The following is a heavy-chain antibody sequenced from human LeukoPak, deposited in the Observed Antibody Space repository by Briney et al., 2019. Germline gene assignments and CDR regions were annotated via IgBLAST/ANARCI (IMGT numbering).Heavy chain of an antibody. D-gene: IGHD3-10*01. CDR1: GYSFTSYW. V-gene: IGHV5-51*01. CDR3: ARSVRGVIRHYYYGMDV. J-gene: IGHJ6*02. Sequence: KISCKGSGYSFTSYWIGWVRQMPGKGLEWMGIIYPGDSDTRYSPSFQGQVTISADKSISTAYLQWSSLKASDTAMYYCARSVRGVIRHYYYGMDVWGQGTTVTVSS. CDR2: IYPGDSDT.